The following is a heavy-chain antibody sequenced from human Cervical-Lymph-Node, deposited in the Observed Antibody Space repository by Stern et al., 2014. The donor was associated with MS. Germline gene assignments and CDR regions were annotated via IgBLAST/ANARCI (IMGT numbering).Heavy chain of an antibody. J-gene: IGHJ4*02. CDR3: AHQSAGTTVSY. Sequence: QVTLRESGPTLVKPAQTLTLTCTFSGFSLSTSGVGVGWNRQPPGKALEWLALIYWDDDKRYSPSLKSRLTITKDTSKNQVVLTMTNMDPVDTATYYCAHQSAGTTVSYWGQGTLVTVSS. CDR2: IYWDDDK. CDR1: GFSLSTSGVG. D-gene: IGHD4-11*01. V-gene: IGHV2-5*02.